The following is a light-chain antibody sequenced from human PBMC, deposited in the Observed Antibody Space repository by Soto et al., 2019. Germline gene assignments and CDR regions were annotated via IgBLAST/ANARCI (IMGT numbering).Light chain of an antibody. J-gene: IGLJ2*01. CDR1: SSDVVGYNY. V-gene: IGLV2-14*01. CDR3: SSYTSTNTLVV. CDR2: DVS. Sequence: QSALTQPASVSGSPGQSIIISCTGTSSDVVGYNYVSWYQQHPGKAPKLMIYDVSNRPSGVSNRFSGSKSGNTASLTISGLQAEDEADYYCSSYTSTNTLVVFGGGTKLTVL.